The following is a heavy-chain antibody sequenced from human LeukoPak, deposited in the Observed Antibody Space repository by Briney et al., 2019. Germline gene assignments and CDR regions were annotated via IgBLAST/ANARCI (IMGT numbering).Heavy chain of an antibody. Sequence: PSETLSLTCIVSGGSISSSDYYWGWIRQPPGRGLEWIATVFYNGATQYNPSLKSRVTISVDTTTNQFSLRVSSVTAADTAVYYCARTYYDILTGYYSFDYWGQGTLVTVSS. J-gene: IGHJ4*02. CDR2: VFYNGAT. D-gene: IGHD3-9*01. CDR1: GGSISSSDYY. CDR3: ARTYYDILTGYYSFDY. V-gene: IGHV4-39*01.